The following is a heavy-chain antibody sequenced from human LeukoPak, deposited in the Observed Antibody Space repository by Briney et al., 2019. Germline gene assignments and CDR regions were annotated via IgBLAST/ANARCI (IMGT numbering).Heavy chain of an antibody. D-gene: IGHD6-13*01. CDR3: AKDLGIAAAGIHYFDY. Sequence: GGSLRLSCAASGFTFSNSWMHWVRQAPGEGLEWVAVISYDGSNKYYADSVKGRFTISRDNSKNTLYLQMNSLRAEDTAVYYCAKDLGIAAAGIHYFDYWGQGTLVTVSS. J-gene: IGHJ4*02. V-gene: IGHV3-30*18. CDR2: ISYDGSNK. CDR1: GFTFSNSW.